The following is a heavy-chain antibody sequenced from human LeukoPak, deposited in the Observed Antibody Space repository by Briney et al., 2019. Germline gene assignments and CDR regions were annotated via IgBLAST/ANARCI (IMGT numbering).Heavy chain of an antibody. V-gene: IGHV1-8*02. Sequence: ASVKVSCKASGYTFTGYYTHWVRQATGQGLEWMGWMNPNSGNTGYAQKFQGRVTMTRNTSISTAYMELSSLRSEDTAVYYCARGPGRIGSYYPYWGQGTLVTVSS. D-gene: IGHD1-26*01. CDR1: GYTFTGYY. CDR2: MNPNSGNT. CDR3: ARGPGRIGSYYPY. J-gene: IGHJ4*02.